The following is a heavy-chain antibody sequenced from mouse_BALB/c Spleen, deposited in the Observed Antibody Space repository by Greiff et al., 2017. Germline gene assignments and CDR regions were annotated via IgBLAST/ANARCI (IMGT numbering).Heavy chain of an antibody. CDR1: GFTFSSYA. D-gene: IGHD1-2*01. CDR3: ARGVTTAGPFAY. V-gene: IGHV5-9-3*01. J-gene: IGHJ3*01. CDR2: ISSGGSYT. Sequence: EVQLVESGGGLVKPGGSLKLSCAASGFTFSSYAMSWVRQTPEKRLEWVATISSGGSYTYYPDSVKGRFTISRDNAKNTLYLEMSSLRSEDTAMYYCARGVTTAGPFAYWGQGTLVTVSA.